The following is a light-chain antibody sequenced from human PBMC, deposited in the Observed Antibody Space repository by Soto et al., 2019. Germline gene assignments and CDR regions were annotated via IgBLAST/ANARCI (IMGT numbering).Light chain of an antibody. CDR2: GAS. J-gene: IGKJ5*01. CDR3: QQRSNWPPG. V-gene: IGKV3-11*01. Sequence: EIVMTQSPATLSVSPGERATLSCRASQSVSRNLAWYQQKPGQAPRLLIYGASNRATGIPARFSGSGSGTDFTLTISSLEPEDFAVYYCQQRSNWPPGFGQGTRLEIK. CDR1: QSVSRN.